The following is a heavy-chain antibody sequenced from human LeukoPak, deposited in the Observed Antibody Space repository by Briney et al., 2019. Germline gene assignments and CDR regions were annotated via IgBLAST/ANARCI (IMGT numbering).Heavy chain of an antibody. Sequence: SVKVSCKASGFTFTGYYMHWVRQAPGQGLEWMGGIIPIFGTANYAQKFQGRVTITADKSTSTAYMELSSLRSEDTAVYYCARDGALRFLEWLQRGAFDIWGQGTMVTVSS. CDR2: IIPIFGTA. V-gene: IGHV1-69*06. J-gene: IGHJ3*02. CDR1: GFTFTGYY. CDR3: ARDGALRFLEWLQRGAFDI. D-gene: IGHD3-3*01.